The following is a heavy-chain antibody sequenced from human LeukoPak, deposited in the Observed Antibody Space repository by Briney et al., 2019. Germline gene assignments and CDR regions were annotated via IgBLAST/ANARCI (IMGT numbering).Heavy chain of an antibody. CDR2: IYPGDSDT. CDR1: GYSFTSYW. Sequence: PGESLKISCKGSGYSFTSYWIGWVRQLPGKGLDWMGIIYPGDSDTRYRPSFQGQVTISADKSISTDYLQWSSLKASDTAMYYCARSKVGYCSGGSCYPLGMDVWGQGTTVTVSS. CDR3: ARSKVGYCSGGSCYPLGMDV. D-gene: IGHD2-15*01. J-gene: IGHJ6*02. V-gene: IGHV5-51*01.